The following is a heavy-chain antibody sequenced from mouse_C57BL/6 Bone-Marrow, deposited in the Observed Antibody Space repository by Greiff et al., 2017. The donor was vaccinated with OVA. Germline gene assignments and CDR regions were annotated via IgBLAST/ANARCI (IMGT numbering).Heavy chain of an antibody. J-gene: IGHJ3*01. D-gene: IGHD2-1*01. CDR3: AREGGYYGNFWFAY. CDR1: GYTFTSSW. CDR2: IYPSDSET. Sequence: QVQLQQPGAELVRPGSSVKLSCKASGYTFTSSWMDWVKQRPGQGLEWIGNIYPSDSETHYNQKFKDKATLTVDKSSSTAYMQLSSLTSEDSAVYYCAREGGYYGNFWFAYWGQGTLVTVSA. V-gene: IGHV1-61*01.